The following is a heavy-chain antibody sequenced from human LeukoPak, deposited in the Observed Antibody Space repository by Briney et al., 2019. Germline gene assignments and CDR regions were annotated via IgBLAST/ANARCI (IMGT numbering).Heavy chain of an antibody. Sequence: SETLSLTCTVSGGSISSYYWSWIRQPPGKGLEWIGYIYYSGSTNYNPSLKSRVTISVDTSKNQFSLKLSSVIAADTAVYYCARTSTYYYGSGSYYNPYPFDYWGQETLVTVSS. CDR1: GGSISSYY. D-gene: IGHD3-10*01. V-gene: IGHV4-59*08. CDR3: ARTSTYYYGSGSYYNPYPFDY. J-gene: IGHJ4*02. CDR2: IYYSGST.